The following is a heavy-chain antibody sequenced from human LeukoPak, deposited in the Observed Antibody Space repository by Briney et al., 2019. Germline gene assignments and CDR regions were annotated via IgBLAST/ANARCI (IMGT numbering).Heavy chain of an antibody. V-gene: IGHV1-69*13. J-gene: IGHJ4*02. CDR3: ARGGSWINLIVGATETWNGRTVTFDY. Sequence: VASVKVSCKASGYTFTSYGISWVRQAPGQGLEWMGGIIPIFGTANYAQKFQGRVTITADESTSTAYMELSSLRSEDTAVYYCARGGSWINLIVGATETWNGRTVTFDYWGQGTLVTVSS. CDR1: GYTFTSYG. CDR2: IIPIFGTA. D-gene: IGHD1-26*01.